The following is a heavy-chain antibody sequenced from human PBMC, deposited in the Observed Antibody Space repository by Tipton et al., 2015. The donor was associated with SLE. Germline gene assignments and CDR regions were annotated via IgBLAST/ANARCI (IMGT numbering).Heavy chain of an antibody. CDR3: AASAGGNFDY. D-gene: IGHD6-13*01. V-gene: IGHV4/OR15-8*01. J-gene: IGHJ4*02. Sequence: TLSLTCVVSGGSISTDNWWSWVRQPPGKGLEWIGYIYYSGSTNYNPSLKSRVTISVDTSKNQFSLKLSSVTAADTAVYYCAASAGGNFDYWGQGTLVTVSS. CDR2: IYYSGST. CDR1: GGSISTDNW.